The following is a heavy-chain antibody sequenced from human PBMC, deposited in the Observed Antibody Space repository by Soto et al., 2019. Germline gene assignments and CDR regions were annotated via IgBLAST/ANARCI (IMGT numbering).Heavy chain of an antibody. V-gene: IGHV1-2*02. Sequence: GASVKVSCKASGYPFTGSYIHWVRQAPGQGLEWLGWINPNSGGTHYARNFQGRVTVSRDASISTAYMELKRLRSDDTAVYFCAREGMYHYETKDYYPSTYGLDVWGQGTTVTVSS. CDR2: INPNSGGT. D-gene: IGHD3-16*01. CDR1: GYPFTGSY. CDR3: AREGMYHYETKDYYPSTYGLDV. J-gene: IGHJ6*02.